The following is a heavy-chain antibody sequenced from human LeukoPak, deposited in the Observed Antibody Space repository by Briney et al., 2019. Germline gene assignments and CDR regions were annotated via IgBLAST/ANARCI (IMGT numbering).Heavy chain of an antibody. J-gene: IGHJ4*02. CDR1: GCSISSGYY. CDR2: IYHTGST. D-gene: IGHD2-2*01. V-gene: IGHV4-38-2*01. Sequence: PSETLSLTCGVSGCSISSGYYWGWIRPPPGKGLQWIGTIYHTGSTYYKPSLKSRVTISVDTSKNQFSLKLSSVTAADTAVYYCARQLFTTSRHFDSWGQGTLVTVSS. CDR3: ARQLFTTSRHFDS.